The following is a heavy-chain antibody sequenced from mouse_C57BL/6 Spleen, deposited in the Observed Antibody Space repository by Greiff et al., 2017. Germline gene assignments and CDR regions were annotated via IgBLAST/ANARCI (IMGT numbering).Heavy chain of an antibody. J-gene: IGHJ1*03. CDR3: ARENYAPNIDV. CDR1: GYTFTSYG. D-gene: IGHD1-1*02. V-gene: IGHV1-81*01. CDR2: IYPRSGNT. Sequence: QVQLQQSGAELARPGASVKLSCKASGYTFTSYGISWVKQRTGQGLEWIGEIYPRSGNTYYTEKVKGKATLTADKSSSTAYMELRSLTSEDSAVYFYARENYAPNIDVWGTGTTVTVSS.